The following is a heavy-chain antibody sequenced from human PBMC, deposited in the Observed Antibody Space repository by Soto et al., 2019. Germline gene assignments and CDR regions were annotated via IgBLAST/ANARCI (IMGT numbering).Heavy chain of an antibody. CDR2: IIPIFGTA. CDR3: ARDGGRHSGGIDY. Sequence: QVQLVQSGAEVQKPGSSVKVSCKASGGTFSSYSINWVRQAPGQGLEWMGEIIPIFGTANYAQKFQGRVTIIADESKSTAYMELRRLRSEETAVYYCARDGGRHSGGIDYWGQGTLITVS. CDR1: GGTFSSYS. V-gene: IGHV1-69*01. D-gene: IGHD1-26*01. J-gene: IGHJ4*02.